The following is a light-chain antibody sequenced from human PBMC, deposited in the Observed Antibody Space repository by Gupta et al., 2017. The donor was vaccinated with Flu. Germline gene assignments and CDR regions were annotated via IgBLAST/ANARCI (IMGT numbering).Light chain of an antibody. J-gene: IGKJ5*01. Sequence: DIAMTQTGLCISVTPGQPSSISCKPSQTLLHSDGTTYLYWYQQKPGQPPQLLIYEVSNRGSGVPDRFSGSGSGTDFTLKISRVEAEDVVVYYCKQSIQLPITFGQGTQLEIK. CDR1: QTLLHSDGTTY. V-gene: IGKV2D-29*01. CDR3: KQSIQLPIT. CDR2: EVS.